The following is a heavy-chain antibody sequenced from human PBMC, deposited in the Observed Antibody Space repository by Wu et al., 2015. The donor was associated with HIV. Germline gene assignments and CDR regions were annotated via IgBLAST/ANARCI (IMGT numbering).Heavy chain of an antibody. J-gene: IGHJ2*01. V-gene: IGHV1-8*01. CDR3: VRRGETYGDYVLRYFDL. Sequence: QVQLVQSGAEVKKPGASVKVSCKASGYSFISYDINWVRQAPRQGLEWMGWMNPKSGNTGYAQKFQGRVTMTRNTSITTAYMELSSLRSEDTAVYYCVRRGETYGDYVLRYFDLWGRGTLVTVSS. CDR1: GYSFISYD. CDR2: MNPKSGNT. D-gene: IGHD4-17*01.